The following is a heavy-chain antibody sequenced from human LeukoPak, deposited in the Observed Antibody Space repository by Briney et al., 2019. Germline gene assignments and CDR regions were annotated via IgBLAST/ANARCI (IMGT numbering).Heavy chain of an antibody. CDR2: ISGHSGKT. CDR1: GYSFNKFG. Sequence: ASVKLSCKASGYSFNKFGISWVRQAPGQGLEWMGWISGHSGKTDSAEKLQDRVTMTTDNSTGTAYLELRSLRSDDTAVYFCVRVGSAYGDPLEFDLWGQGTLVTVSS. J-gene: IGHJ5*02. V-gene: IGHV1-18*01. D-gene: IGHD2-21*01. CDR3: VRVGSAYGDPLEFDL.